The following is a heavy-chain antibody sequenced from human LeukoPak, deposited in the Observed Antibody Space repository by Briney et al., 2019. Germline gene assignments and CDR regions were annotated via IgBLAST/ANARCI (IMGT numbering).Heavy chain of an antibody. J-gene: IGHJ6*02. D-gene: IGHD5-12*01. Sequence: PGGSLRLSCGASGFTFSKYWMNWVRQAPGKGLEWVANIKQDGSEKYYVDSVKGRFTISRDNAKNSLYLQMNSLRAEDTAVYYCARDKVVASMEYYCGMDVWGQGTTVTVSS. CDR1: GFTFSKYW. V-gene: IGHV3-7*04. CDR2: IKQDGSEK. CDR3: ARDKVVASMEYYCGMDV.